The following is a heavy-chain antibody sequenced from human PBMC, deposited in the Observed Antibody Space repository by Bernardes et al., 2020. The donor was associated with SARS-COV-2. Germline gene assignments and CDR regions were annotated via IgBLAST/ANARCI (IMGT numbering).Heavy chain of an antibody. D-gene: IGHD2-15*01. CDR2: ISYDGSNK. J-gene: IGHJ3*02. Sequence: GGSLRLSCAASGFTFSSYAMHWVRQAPGKGLEWVAVISYDGSNKYYADSVKGRFTISRDNSKNTLYLQMNSLRAEDTAVYYCAGELVDAFDIWGQGTMVTVSS. CDR3: AGELVDAFDI. CDR1: GFTFSSYA. V-gene: IGHV3-30-3*01.